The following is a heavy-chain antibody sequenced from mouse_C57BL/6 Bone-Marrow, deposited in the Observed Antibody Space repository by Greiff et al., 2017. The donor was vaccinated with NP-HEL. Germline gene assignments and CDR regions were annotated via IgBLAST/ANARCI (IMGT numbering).Heavy chain of an antibody. CDR3: ATDGCCVFDY. V-gene: IGHV1-80*01. CDR1: GYAFSSYW. CDR2: IYPGGGDT. D-gene: IGHD2-3*01. J-gene: IGHJ2*01. Sequence: VQLQESGAELVKPGASVKISCKASGYAFSSYWMNWVKQRPGTGLEWIGQIYPGGGDTNYNGKFKGKATLTADKSSSTAYMQLSSLTSEDSAGYFCATDGCCVFDYWDQGTALTVTA.